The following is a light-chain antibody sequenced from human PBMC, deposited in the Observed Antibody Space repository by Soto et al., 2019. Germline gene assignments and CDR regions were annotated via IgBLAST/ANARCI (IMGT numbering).Light chain of an antibody. Sequence: DIQMTQSPSSVSASVGDRVTITCRASQGIGDRLAWYQQKPGRAPKLLIYSASSLLSGVPSRFSGSGSGTDFTLTISSLQPEDFATYLCQQAYSFPRTFGGGTKLEIK. CDR1: QGIGDR. CDR2: SAS. CDR3: QQAYSFPRT. J-gene: IGKJ4*01. V-gene: IGKV1-12*01.